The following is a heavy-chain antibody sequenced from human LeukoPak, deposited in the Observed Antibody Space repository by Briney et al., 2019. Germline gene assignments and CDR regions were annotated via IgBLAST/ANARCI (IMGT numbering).Heavy chain of an antibody. V-gene: IGHV3-30*18. CDR3: AKDTSYAFDI. J-gene: IGHJ3*02. CDR1: GFTFSSYC. CDR2: ISYDGSNK. Sequence: PGGSLRLSCAASGFTFSSYCMHWVRQAPGKGLEWVAVISYDGSNKYYADSVKGRFTISRGNSKNTLYLQMNSLRAEDTPVYYCAKDTSYAFDIWGQGTMVPVSS.